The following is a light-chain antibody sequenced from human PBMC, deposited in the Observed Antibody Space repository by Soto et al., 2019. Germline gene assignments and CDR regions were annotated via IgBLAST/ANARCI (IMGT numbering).Light chain of an antibody. V-gene: IGLV2-14*01. J-gene: IGLJ1*01. Sequence: QSALTQPASVSGSPGQSITISCTGFSSDVDDYKYVSWYQQHPGKGPKLIFYEVTNRPSGVSNRFSGSKSGNTASLTISGLQAEDEADYYCSLYISSSSIFDVFGTGTKVTVL. CDR1: SSDVDDYKY. CDR2: EVT. CDR3: SLYISSSSIFDV.